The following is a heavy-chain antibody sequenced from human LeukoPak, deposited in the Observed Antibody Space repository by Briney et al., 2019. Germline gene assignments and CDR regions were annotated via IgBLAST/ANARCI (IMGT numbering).Heavy chain of an antibody. CDR2: IYYSGST. CDR3: ARTGTGYLTFDY. J-gene: IGHJ4*02. CDR1: GGSISSGGYY. V-gene: IGHV4-31*03. Sequence: SETLSLTCTVSGGSISSGGYYWSWIRQHPGKGLEWIGYIYYSGSTYYNPSLKSRVTISVDTSKNQFSLKLSSVTAADTAVYYCARTGTGYLTFDYWGQGTLVTVPS. D-gene: IGHD3/OR15-3a*01.